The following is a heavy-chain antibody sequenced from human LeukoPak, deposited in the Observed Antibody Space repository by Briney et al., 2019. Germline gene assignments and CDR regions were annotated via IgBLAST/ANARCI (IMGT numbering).Heavy chain of an antibody. CDR3: TSWGDTTAEYFQR. CDR2: ISSSSSYI. V-gene: IGHV3-21*01. Sequence: GGSLRLSCAASGFTFSSYSMNWVRQAPGKGLEWVSSISSSSSYIYYADSVKGRFTISRDNAQNSMYLQMNSLRVEDTAVYYCTSWGDTTAEYFQRWGQGTLVTVSS. J-gene: IGHJ1*01. D-gene: IGHD2-21*02. CDR1: GFTFSSYS.